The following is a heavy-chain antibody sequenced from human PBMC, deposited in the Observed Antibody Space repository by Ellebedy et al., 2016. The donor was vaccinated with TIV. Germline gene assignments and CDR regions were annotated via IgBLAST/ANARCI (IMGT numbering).Heavy chain of an antibody. D-gene: IGHD6-13*01. CDR1: GYTFTKYY. CDR2: INPSGGST. Sequence: ASVKVSCKASGYTFTKYYMHWVRQAPGQGLEWMGMINPSGGSTSYAQKFQGRVTMTRDTSASTVYMELSSLRSEDTAVYYCTCLQLGIADYFDYWGQGALVTVSS. V-gene: IGHV1-46*01. CDR3: TCLQLGIADYFDY. J-gene: IGHJ4*02.